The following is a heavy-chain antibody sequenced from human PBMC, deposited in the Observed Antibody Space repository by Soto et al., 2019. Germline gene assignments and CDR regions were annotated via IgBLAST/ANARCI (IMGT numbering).Heavy chain of an antibody. D-gene: IGHD5-12*01. CDR1: GGSFSGYY. V-gene: IGHV4-34*01. CDR2: INHSGST. CDR3: ASPLGYGRMGY. J-gene: IGHJ4*02. Sequence: PSETLSLTCAVYGGSFSGYYWSWIRQPPGKGLEWIGEINHSGSTNYNPSLKSRVTVSVDTSKNQFSLKLSSVTAADTAVYYCASPLGYGRMGYWGQGTLVTVSS.